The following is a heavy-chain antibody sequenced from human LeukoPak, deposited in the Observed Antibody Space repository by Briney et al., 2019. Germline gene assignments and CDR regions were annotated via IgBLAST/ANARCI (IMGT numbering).Heavy chain of an antibody. D-gene: IGHD4-11*01. CDR2: IIPIFGTA. Sequence: SVKVSCKASGGTFSSYAISWVRQAPGQGLEWMGGIIPIFGTANYAQKFQGRVTITTDESTSTAYMELSSLRSEDTAVYYCARDGGTTVTFDPWGQGTLVTVSS. J-gene: IGHJ5*02. V-gene: IGHV1-69*05. CDR3: ARDGGTTVTFDP. CDR1: GGTFSSYA.